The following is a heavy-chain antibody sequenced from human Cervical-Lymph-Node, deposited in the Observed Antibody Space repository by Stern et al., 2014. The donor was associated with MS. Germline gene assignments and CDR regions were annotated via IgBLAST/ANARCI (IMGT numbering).Heavy chain of an antibody. CDR2: IYYSGST. J-gene: IGHJ6*02. CDR3: ARAPGSYYYYYGMDV. V-gene: IGHV4-59*01. Sequence: QLQLQESGPGLVKPSETLSLTCTVSGGSISSYYWSWIRQPPGKGLEWIGYIYYSGSTNYNPSLKSRVTISVDTSKNQFSLKLSSVTAADTAVYYCARAPGSYYYYYGMDVWGQGTTVTVSS. CDR1: GGSISSYY.